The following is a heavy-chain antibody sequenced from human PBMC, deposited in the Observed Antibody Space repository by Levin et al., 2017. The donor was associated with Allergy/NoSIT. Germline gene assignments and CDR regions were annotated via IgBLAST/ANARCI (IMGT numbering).Heavy chain of an antibody. Sequence: GGSLRLSCAASGFTVSSNYMSWVRQAPGKGLEWVSVIYSGGSTYYADSVKGRFTISRDNSKNTLYLQMNSLRAEDTAVYYCARDLIEYYYDSRIIGHAFDIWGQGTMVTVSS. J-gene: IGHJ3*02. V-gene: IGHV3-66*01. CDR3: ARDLIEYYYDSRIIGHAFDI. CDR1: GFTVSSNY. D-gene: IGHD3-22*01. CDR2: IYSGGST.